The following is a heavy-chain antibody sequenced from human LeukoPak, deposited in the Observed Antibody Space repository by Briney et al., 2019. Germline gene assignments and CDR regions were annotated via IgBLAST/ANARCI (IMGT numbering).Heavy chain of an antibody. Sequence: GGSLRLSCETSGFTFSSYVMHWVRRTPGKGLVWVSRISHDGIISYADSVKGRFTISRDNAKNTLTLQMNSLRVEDTAVYFRARDWVYKIDHWGRGTLVTVSS. CDR2: ISHDGII. V-gene: IGHV3-74*01. CDR1: GFTFSSYV. CDR3: ARDWVYKIDH. J-gene: IGHJ4*02. D-gene: IGHD5-24*01.